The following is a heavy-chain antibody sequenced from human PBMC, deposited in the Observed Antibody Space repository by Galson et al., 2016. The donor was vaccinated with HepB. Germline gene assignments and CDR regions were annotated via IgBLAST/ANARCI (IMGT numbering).Heavy chain of an antibody. Sequence: SLRLSCAASGFTFNMYTMTWVRQAPGKGLEWVSSITPGSTYAHFADSVKGRFTFSRDDAENSLYLHMNSLRAEDTALYYCARVVTPMAAANRGFGSWGQGTQVVVSS. CDR1: GFTFNMYT. D-gene: IGHD6-13*01. J-gene: IGHJ5*02. CDR3: ARVVTPMAAANRGFGS. CDR2: ITPGSTYA. V-gene: IGHV3-21*01.